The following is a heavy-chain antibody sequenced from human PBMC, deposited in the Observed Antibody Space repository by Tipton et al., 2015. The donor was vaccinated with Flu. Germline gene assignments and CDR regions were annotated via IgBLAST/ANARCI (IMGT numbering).Heavy chain of an antibody. V-gene: IGHV4-38-2*02. D-gene: IGHD2-15*01. J-gene: IGHJ4*02. Sequence: TLSLTCTVSGYFIRNGYYWGWIRQPPGKGLEWIGTMYYSGITYYNPSLKSRVTISVHTSKNQISLKLNAVTAADTAVYYCARRSDYLDYWGQGTLVTVSS. CDR3: ARRSDYLDY. CDR2: MYYSGIT. CDR1: GYFIRNGYY.